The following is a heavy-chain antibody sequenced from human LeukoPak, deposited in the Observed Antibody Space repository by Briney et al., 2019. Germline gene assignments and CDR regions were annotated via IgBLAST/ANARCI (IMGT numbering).Heavy chain of an antibody. CDR1: GGSVSNYY. Sequence: SETLSLTCTVSGGSVSNYYWSWIRQPAGKGLEWIGRISSSGSTNYNPSLKSRVTTSVDTSKNQFSLKLSSVTAADTAVYFCARGPYSYDSSGAFDIWGQGTMVTVSS. J-gene: IGHJ3*02. D-gene: IGHD3-22*01. CDR2: ISSSGST. V-gene: IGHV4-4*07. CDR3: ARGPYSYDSSGAFDI.